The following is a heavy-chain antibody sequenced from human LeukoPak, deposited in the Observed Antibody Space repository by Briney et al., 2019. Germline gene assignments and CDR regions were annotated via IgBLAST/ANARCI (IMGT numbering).Heavy chain of an antibody. D-gene: IGHD5-12*01. J-gene: IGHJ5*02. CDR3: AREPPRATKGDWFDP. CDR1: GFTFSSYA. CDR2: ISSSGSTI. Sequence: GGSLRLSCAASGFTFSSYAMHWVRRAPGKGLEWVSYISSSGSTIYYADSVKGRFTISRDNAKNSLYLQMNSLRAEDTAVYYCAREPPRATKGDWFDPWGQGTLVTVSS. V-gene: IGHV3-48*04.